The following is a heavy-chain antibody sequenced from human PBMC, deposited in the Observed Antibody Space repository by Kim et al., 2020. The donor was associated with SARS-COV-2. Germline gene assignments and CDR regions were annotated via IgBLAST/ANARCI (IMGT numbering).Heavy chain of an antibody. CDR1: GGSVSIYY. V-gene: IGHV4-4*07. CDR2: IYRSGST. Sequence: SETLSLTCTVSGGSVSIYYWSWIRQPAGKGLEWIGRIYRSGSTNYNPSLKSRVTMSLDTSMNQFSLSLSSVTAADSAVYYCAKSRNSASSRYGMDVWGQGTTVTVSS. D-gene: IGHD1-26*01. J-gene: IGHJ6*02. CDR3: AKSRNSASSRYGMDV.